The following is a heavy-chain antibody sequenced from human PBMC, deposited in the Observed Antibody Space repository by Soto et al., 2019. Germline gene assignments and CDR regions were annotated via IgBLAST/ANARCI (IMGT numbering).Heavy chain of an antibody. Sequence: GGSLRLSCAASGFTFSSYSMNWVRKAPGKGLEWVSYISSSSSTIYYADSVKGRFTISRDNAKNSLYLQMNSLRDEDTAVYYCARGPRHYDFWSGYNYYYGMDVWGQGTTVTVSS. CDR3: ARGPRHYDFWSGYNYYYGMDV. CDR2: ISSSSSTI. CDR1: GFTFSSYS. D-gene: IGHD3-3*01. V-gene: IGHV3-48*02. J-gene: IGHJ6*02.